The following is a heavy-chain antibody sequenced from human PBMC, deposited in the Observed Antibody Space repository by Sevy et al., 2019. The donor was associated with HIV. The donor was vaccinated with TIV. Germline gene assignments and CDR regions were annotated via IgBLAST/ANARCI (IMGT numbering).Heavy chain of an antibody. CDR1: GYTLSNYA. Sequence: ASVKVSCKAFGYTLSNYAFSWVRQAPGQGLAWMGWISDYNGHTNYAQNFQDRVTMTTDISTSTAYMELRSLRSDDTAVYYCARLFSGYMDVWGKGTTVTVSS. V-gene: IGHV1-18*01. J-gene: IGHJ6*03. D-gene: IGHD3-10*02. CDR2: ISDYNGHT. CDR3: ARLFSGYMDV.